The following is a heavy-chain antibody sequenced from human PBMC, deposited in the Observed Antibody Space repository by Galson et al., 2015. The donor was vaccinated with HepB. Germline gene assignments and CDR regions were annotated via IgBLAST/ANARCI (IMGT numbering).Heavy chain of an antibody. CDR1: GYTFTSYG. D-gene: IGHD2-2*01. V-gene: IGHV1-18*01. J-gene: IGHJ4*02. Sequence: QSGAEVKKPGASVKVSCKASGYTFTSYGISWVRQAPGQGLEWMGWISAYNGNTNYAQKLQGRVTMTTDTSTSRAYMELRSLRSDDTAVYYCARESHDCSSTTCYPTPDYWGQGTLVTVSS. CDR3: ARESHDCSSTTCYPTPDY. CDR2: ISAYNGNT.